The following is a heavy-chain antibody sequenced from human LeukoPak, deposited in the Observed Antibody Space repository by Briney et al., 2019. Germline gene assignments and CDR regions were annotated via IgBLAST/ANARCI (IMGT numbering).Heavy chain of an antibody. D-gene: IGHD6-13*01. J-gene: IGHJ4*02. CDR1: GGSISGYY. CDR2: ISYSGST. Sequence: PSETLSLTCIVSGGSISGYYWSWIRQPPGKGLEWIGYISYSGSTNYNPSLRSRVTISVDTSKNQFSLKLSSVTAADTAVYYCARLGSGIAAAGLYFDYWGQGTLVTVSS. CDR3: ARLGSGIAAAGLYFDY. V-gene: IGHV4-59*12.